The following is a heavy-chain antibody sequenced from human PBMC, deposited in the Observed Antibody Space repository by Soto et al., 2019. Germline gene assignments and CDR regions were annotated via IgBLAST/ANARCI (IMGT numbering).Heavy chain of an antibody. Sequence: QVQLVQSGAEVKKPGASVKVSCKASGYTFTIYGISWVRQAPGQGLEWMGWISGYNGNTDYAQNLQDRATLTTDASTSSLYMELSSPRTDNTAVYYCARVDYYDSSGDYGYWGQGTLITVTS. CDR3: ARVDYYDSSGDYGY. V-gene: IGHV1-18*04. CDR2: ISGYNGNT. J-gene: IGHJ4*02. CDR1: GYTFTIYG. D-gene: IGHD3-22*01.